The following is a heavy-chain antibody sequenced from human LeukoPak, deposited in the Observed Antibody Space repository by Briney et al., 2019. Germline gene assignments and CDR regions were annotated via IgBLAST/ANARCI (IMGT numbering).Heavy chain of an antibody. V-gene: IGHV1-69*04. Sequence: ASVKVSCKASGGTFSSYAISWVRQAPGQGLEWMGRIIPILGIANYAQKFQGRVTITADKPTSTAYMELSSLRSEDTAVYYCAFAHGGWGPYHFDYWGQGTLVTVSS. CDR3: AFAHGGWGPYHFDY. J-gene: IGHJ4*02. CDR1: GGTFSSYA. CDR2: IIPILGIA. D-gene: IGHD6-19*01.